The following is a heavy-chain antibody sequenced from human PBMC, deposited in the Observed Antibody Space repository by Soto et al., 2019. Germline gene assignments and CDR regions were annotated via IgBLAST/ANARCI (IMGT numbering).Heavy chain of an antibody. CDR3: ARDLIDWGLTVAFDI. V-gene: IGHV3-48*04. CDR2: ISSSSSTI. D-gene: IGHD3-9*01. CDR1: GFTFSSYS. J-gene: IGHJ3*02. Sequence: GGSLRLSCAASGFTFSSYSMNWVRQAPGKGLEWVSYISSSSSTIYYADSVKGRFTISRDNAKNSLYLQMNSLRAEDTAVYYCARDLIDWGLTVAFDIWGQGTMVTVSS.